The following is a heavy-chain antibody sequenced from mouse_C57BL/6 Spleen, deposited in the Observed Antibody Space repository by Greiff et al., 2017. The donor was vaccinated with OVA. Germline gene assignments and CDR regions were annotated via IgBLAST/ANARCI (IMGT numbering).Heavy chain of an antibody. D-gene: IGHD2-1*01. CDR1: GYTFTDYY. Sequence: VQLQQSGPVLVKPGASVKMSCKASGYTFTDYYMNWVKQSHGKSLEWIGVINPYNGGTSYNQKFKGKATLTVDKSSSTAYMELNSLTSEDSAVYYCARWDDNYGDYAMDYWGQGTSVTVSS. V-gene: IGHV1-19*01. CDR3: ARWDDNYGDYAMDY. CDR2: INPYNGGT. J-gene: IGHJ4*01.